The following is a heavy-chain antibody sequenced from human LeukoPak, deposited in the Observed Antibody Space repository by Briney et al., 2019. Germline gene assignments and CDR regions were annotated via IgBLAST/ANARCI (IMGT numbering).Heavy chain of an antibody. V-gene: IGHV5-51*01. J-gene: IGHJ4*02. CDR1: GYSFTSCW. CDR2: IYPGDSDT. Sequence: GESLKISCKGSGYSFTSCWIGWVRQMPGKGLEWMGIIYPGDSDTRYSPSFQGQVTITADKSISTAYLQWSSLKASDTAMYYCARLRYSSGWGNFDYWGQGTLVTVSS. D-gene: IGHD6-19*01. CDR3: ARLRYSSGWGNFDY.